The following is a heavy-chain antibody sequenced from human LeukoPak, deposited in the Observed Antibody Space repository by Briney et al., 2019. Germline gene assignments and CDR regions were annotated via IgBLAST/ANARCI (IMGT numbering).Heavy chain of an antibody. D-gene: IGHD6-19*01. J-gene: IGHJ3*02. CDR1: GFTFSNAY. V-gene: IGHV3-23*01. CDR3: ADDIAVAGAHDAFDI. CDR2: ISGSGGST. Sequence: PGGSLRLSCAASGFTFSNAYMNWVRQAPGKGLEWVSAISGSGGSTYYADSVKGRFTISRDNSKNTLYLQMNSLRAEDTAVYYCADDIAVAGAHDAFDIWGQGTMVTVSS.